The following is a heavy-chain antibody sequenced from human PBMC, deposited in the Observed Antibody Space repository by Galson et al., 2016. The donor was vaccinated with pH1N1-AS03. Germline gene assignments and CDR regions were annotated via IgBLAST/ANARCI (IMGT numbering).Heavy chain of an antibody. CDR2: ISSSTSYI. CDR1: GFTFTNYS. CDR3: SRGDYCSSTSCFWPPLYGMDV. Sequence: SLRLSCAASGFTFTNYSMNWVRQAPGQGLEWVSSISSSTSYICYGDSVKGRFTISRDNVKNSLYLQMTSLRAEDTAVYYCSRGDYCSSTSCFWPPLYGMDVWGQGTTVTVSS. D-gene: IGHD2-2*01. V-gene: IGHV3-21*01. J-gene: IGHJ6*02.